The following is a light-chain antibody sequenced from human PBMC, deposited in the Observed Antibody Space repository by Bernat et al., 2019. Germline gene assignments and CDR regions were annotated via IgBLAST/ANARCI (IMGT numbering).Light chain of an antibody. Sequence: DIQMTQSPSSLSASVGDRVTITCRASQSISFYLNWYQQKPGKAPKLLIYSTSSLQSGVPSRFSGSGSGADFTLTISSLQPEYFATYYCQQSYNTWTFGQGTKVENK. CDR1: QSISFY. CDR2: STS. V-gene: IGKV1-39*01. CDR3: QQSYNTWT. J-gene: IGKJ1*01.